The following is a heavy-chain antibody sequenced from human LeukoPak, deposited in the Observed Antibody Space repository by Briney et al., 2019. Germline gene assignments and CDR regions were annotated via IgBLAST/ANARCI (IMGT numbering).Heavy chain of an antibody. V-gene: IGHV1-69*05. J-gene: IGHJ3*02. D-gene: IGHD3-22*01. CDR1: GGTFSSYA. Sequence: ASVKVSCKASGGTFSSYAISWVRQAPGQGLEWMGGIIPIFGTANYAQKFQGRVTITTDESTSTAYMELSSLRSEDTAVYYCARGDSSGFNTAFDIWGQGTMVTVSS. CDR2: IIPIFGTA. CDR3: ARGDSSGFNTAFDI.